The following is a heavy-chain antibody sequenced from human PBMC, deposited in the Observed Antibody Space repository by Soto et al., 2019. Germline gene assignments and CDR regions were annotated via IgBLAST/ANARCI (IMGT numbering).Heavy chain of an antibody. CDR2: IWYDGSNK. CDR1: GFTFSSYG. CDR3: ASGVGYSGYDFYPYY. J-gene: IGHJ4*02. V-gene: IGHV3-33*08. D-gene: IGHD5-12*01. Sequence: GGSLRLSCAASGFTFSSYGMHWVRQAPGKGLEWVAVIWYDGSNKYYADSVKGRFTISRDNSKNTLYLQMNSLRAEDTAVYYCASGVGYSGYDFYPYYWGQGTLVTVPS.